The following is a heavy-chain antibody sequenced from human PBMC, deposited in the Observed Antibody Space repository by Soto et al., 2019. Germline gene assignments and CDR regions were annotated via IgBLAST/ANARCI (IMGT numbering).Heavy chain of an antibody. V-gene: IGHV4-31*03. J-gene: IGHJ6*02. CDR3: ARFFIAAAGTHGMDV. D-gene: IGHD6-13*01. CDR1: GGSISSGGYY. Sequence: QVQLQESGPGLVKPSQTLSLTCTVSGGSISSGGYYWSWIRQHPGKGLEGIGYSYYSGSTYYNPSLKSRVTISVDTSKNQFSLKLSSVTAADTAVYYCARFFIAAAGTHGMDVWGQGTTVTVSS. CDR2: SYYSGST.